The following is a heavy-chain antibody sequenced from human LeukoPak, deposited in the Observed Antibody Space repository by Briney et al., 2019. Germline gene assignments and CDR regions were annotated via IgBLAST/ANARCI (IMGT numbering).Heavy chain of an antibody. CDR3: ARGEKVHDYFDY. V-gene: IGHV4-39*01. J-gene: IGHJ4*02. D-gene: IGHD3-16*01. Sequence: SETLSLTCTVSGGSISSRSYYWGWIRQPPGKGLEWIGKISDSGSTYYSPSLRSRVTISIDMSKNQFSLKLSSVTATDTAVYYCARGEKVHDYFDYWGQGTLVTVSS. CDR2: ISDSGST. CDR1: GGSISSRSYY.